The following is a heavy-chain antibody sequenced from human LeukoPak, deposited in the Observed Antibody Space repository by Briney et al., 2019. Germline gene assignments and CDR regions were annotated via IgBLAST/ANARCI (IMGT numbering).Heavy chain of an antibody. CDR1: GGSISSGDYY. CDR2: IYYSGST. CDR3: ARGGSHDYGDYVYFY. Sequence: PSETLSLTCTVSGGSISSGDYYWSWIRQPPGKGLEWIGYIYYSGSTYYNPSLKSRVTISVDTSKNQFSLKLSSVTVADTAVYYCARGGSHDYGDYVYFYWGQGTLVTVSS. V-gene: IGHV4-30-4*01. D-gene: IGHD4-17*01. J-gene: IGHJ4*02.